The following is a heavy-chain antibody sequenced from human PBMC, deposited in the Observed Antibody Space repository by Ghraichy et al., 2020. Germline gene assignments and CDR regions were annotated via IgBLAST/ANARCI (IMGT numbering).Heavy chain of an antibody. CDR3: ARVERGYCSSTSCYGGIDYFDY. Sequence: LTCAASGFTVSSNYMSWVRQAPGKGLEWVSVIYSGGSTYYADSVKGRFTISRDNSKNTLYLQMNSLRAEDTAVYYCARVERGYCSSTSCYGGIDYFDYWGQGTLVTVSS. D-gene: IGHD2-2*01. CDR2: IYSGGST. V-gene: IGHV3-53*01. CDR1: GFTVSSNY. J-gene: IGHJ4*02.